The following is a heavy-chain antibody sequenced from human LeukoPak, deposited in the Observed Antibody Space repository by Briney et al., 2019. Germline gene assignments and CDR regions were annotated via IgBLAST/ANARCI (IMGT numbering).Heavy chain of an antibody. J-gene: IGHJ6*02. Sequence: GGSLRLSCAASGFTFSSYGMHWVRQAPGKGLEWVAVIWYDGSNKYYADSVKGRFTISRDNSKNTLYLQMNSLRAEGTAVYYCARGDGWNYEAPMDVWGQGTTVTVSS. CDR3: ARGDGWNYEAPMDV. D-gene: IGHD1-7*01. CDR2: IWYDGSNK. CDR1: GFTFSSYG. V-gene: IGHV3-33*01.